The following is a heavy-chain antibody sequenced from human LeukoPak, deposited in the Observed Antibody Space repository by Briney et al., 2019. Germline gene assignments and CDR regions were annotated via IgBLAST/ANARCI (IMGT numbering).Heavy chain of an antibody. Sequence: ASVKVSCKASGYTFTSYGISWVRQAPGQGLEWMGWISAYNGNTNYAQKLQGRVTMTTDTSTSTAYMELRSLRSDDTAVYYCARGSSCSSTSCYVGYCYGMDVWGQGTTVTVSS. CDR2: ISAYNGNT. D-gene: IGHD2-2*01. J-gene: IGHJ6*02. CDR3: ARGSSCSSTSCYVGYCYGMDV. V-gene: IGHV1-18*01. CDR1: GYTFTSYG.